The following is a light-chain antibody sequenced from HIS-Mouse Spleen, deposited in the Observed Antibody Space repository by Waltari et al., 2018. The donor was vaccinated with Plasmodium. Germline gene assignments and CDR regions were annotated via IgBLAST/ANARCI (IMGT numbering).Light chain of an antibody. CDR3: SSYAGSNIVV. V-gene: IGLV2-8*01. Sequence: QSALTQPPSASGSPGQSVTISCTGTSSDVGGYTCVSWYQQHPGKAPKLMIYEVSKWPSGVPDRFSGSKSGNTASLTVSGLQAEDEADYYCSSYAGSNIVVFGGGTKLTVL. CDR2: EVS. CDR1: SSDVGGYTC. J-gene: IGLJ2*01.